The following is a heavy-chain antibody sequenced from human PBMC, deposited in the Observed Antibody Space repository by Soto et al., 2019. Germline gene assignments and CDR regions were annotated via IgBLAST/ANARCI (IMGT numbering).Heavy chain of an antibody. D-gene: IGHD3-9*01. J-gene: IGHJ5*02. V-gene: IGHV4-59*01. CDR1: GGSISSYY. CDR2: IYYSGST. Sequence: SETLSLTCTVSGGSISSYYWSWIRQPPGKGLEWIGYIYYSGSTNYNPSLKSRVTISVDTSKNQFSLKLSSVTAADTAVYYCARDHVDWLPTNELRWFDPWGQGTLVTV. CDR3: ARDHVDWLPTNELRWFDP.